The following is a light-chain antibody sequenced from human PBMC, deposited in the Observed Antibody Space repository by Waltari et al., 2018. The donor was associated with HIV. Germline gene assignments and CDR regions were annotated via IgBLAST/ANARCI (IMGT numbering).Light chain of an antibody. Sequence: DIQMTQSPSTLSASVGVRVTITCRASQSIKSWLAWFQQKPGKAPKLLIYKASSLESGVPSRFSGSGSGTEFTLTISSLQPDDFATYYCQQYKSYPWTFGQGTKVEIK. V-gene: IGKV1-5*03. CDR2: KAS. J-gene: IGKJ1*01. CDR3: QQYKSYPWT. CDR1: QSIKSW.